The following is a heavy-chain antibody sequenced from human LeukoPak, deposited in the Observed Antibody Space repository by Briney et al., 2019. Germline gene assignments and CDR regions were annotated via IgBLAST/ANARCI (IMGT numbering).Heavy chain of an antibody. V-gene: IGHV3-69-1*01. CDR2: ITSGSAI. J-gene: IGHJ4*02. D-gene: IGHD1-26*01. Sequence: GGSLRLSCAASGFTFSDYAVNWVRQAPGKGLEWVSSITSGSAIYYADSVKGRFTISRDNSKNTLYLQMNSLRAEDAAVFYCARDTTGSRRGYFDYWGQGTLVTVSS. CDR3: ARDTTGSRRGYFDY. CDR1: GFTFSDYA.